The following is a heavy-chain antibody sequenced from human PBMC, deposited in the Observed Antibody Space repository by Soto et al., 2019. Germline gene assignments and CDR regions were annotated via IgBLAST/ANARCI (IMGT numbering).Heavy chain of an antibody. Sequence: GGSLRLSCAASGFTFSGSAMHWVRQASGKGLEWVGRIRSKANSYATAYAASVKGRFTISRDDSKNTAYLQMNSLKTEDTAVYYCTRPFYGDYVSYYYYYMDVWGKGTTVTVSS. CDR2: IRSKANSYAT. D-gene: IGHD4-17*01. J-gene: IGHJ6*03. CDR1: GFTFSGSA. CDR3: TRPFYGDYVSYYYYYMDV. V-gene: IGHV3-73*01.